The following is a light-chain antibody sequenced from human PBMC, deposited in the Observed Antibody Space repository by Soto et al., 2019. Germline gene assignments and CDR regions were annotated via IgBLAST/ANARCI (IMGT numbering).Light chain of an antibody. Sequence: QSALTQPASVSGSPGQSITISCTGTSSDIGAYKFVSWYQQHPGKAPKLMLDEVNIRPSGVSNRFSGSKSGNTASLTISGLQAEYEADYYCTSWTTSTTMIFGGGTTLTVL. CDR2: EVN. J-gene: IGLJ2*01. CDR1: SSDIGAYKF. V-gene: IGLV2-14*01. CDR3: TSWTTSTTMI.